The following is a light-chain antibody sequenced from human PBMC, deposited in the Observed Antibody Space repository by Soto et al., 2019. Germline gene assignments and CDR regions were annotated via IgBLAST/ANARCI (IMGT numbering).Light chain of an antibody. CDR2: DVT. CDR1: RSDVGGFNY. Sequence: QSALTQPASVSGSPGQSITISCTGTRSDVGGFNYVSWYQQHPGKAPKLMIYDVTNRPAGVSYRFSGSKSGNTASLTISGRQAEDEADYYCNSYTSSSTYVFGTGTKLTVL. CDR3: NSYTSSSTYV. V-gene: IGLV2-14*03. J-gene: IGLJ1*01.